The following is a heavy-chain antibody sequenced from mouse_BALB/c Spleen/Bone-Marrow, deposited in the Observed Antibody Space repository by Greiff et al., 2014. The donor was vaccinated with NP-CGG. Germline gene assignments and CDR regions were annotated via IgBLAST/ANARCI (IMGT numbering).Heavy chain of an antibody. CDR1: GFTFSDTW. CDR2: IRTKVDDYST. J-gene: IGHJ2*01. V-gene: IGHV6-6*01. CDR3: ATHPFDY. Sequence: DVMLVESGGGLVQPGGSMKLSCAASGFTFSDTWLDWVRQSPEKGLEWVAEIRTKVDDYSTYYAVSVKGRFTISRDDSISSVYLHINSLRAEDTCIYYCATHPFDYWGQGTTLTVSS.